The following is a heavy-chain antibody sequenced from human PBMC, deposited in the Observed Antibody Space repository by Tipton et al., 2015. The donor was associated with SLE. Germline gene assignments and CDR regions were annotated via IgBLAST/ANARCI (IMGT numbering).Heavy chain of an antibody. CDR3: ARGDDYGDY. CDR1: GYTFTNYY. CDR2: INPSGGGT. Sequence: QLVQSGPEVKKPGASVKVSCKASGYTFTNYYIHWVRQAPGQGLEWMGLINPSGGGTSYTQKFQGRVVMSRDTSTSIVYMELSSLRSDDTAVYYCARGDDYGDYWGQGTRVTVSS. D-gene: IGHD4/OR15-4a*01. J-gene: IGHJ4*02. V-gene: IGHV1-46*01.